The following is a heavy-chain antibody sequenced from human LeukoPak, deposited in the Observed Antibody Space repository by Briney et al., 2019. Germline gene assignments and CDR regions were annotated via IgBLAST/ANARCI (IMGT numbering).Heavy chain of an antibody. V-gene: IGHV4-59*10. CDR3: ARTAVLFGVDY. D-gene: IGHD3-16*01. Sequence: SETLSLTCAVYGGSFSGSYWSWIRQPAGKGLEWIGRIYTSGYTNYNPSLKSRVTISVDTSKNQFSLKLSSVTAADTAVYYCARTAVLFGVDYWGQGTLVTVSS. CDR1: GGSFSGSY. CDR2: IYTSGYT. J-gene: IGHJ4*02.